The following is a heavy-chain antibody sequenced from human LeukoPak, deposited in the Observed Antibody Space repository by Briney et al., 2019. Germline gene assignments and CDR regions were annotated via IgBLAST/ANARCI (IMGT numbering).Heavy chain of an antibody. CDR1: GAPITTSNHY. CDR2: IYYSGHT. V-gene: IGHV4-39*01. CDR3: AARSGPTYYSPVDC. J-gene: IGHJ4*02. D-gene: IGHD1-26*01. Sequence: NTSETLSLTCTVSGAPITTSNHYWGWIRQTPGKTLEWIANIYYSGHTLYNPSLKSRALISVDTSSNQFSLRLTSVTAADTAVYYCAARSGPTYYSPVDCWGQGTSVAVSA.